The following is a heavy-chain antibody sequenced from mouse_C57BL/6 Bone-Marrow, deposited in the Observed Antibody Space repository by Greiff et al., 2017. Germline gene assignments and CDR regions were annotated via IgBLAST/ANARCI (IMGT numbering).Heavy chain of an antibody. D-gene: IGHD4-1*01. V-gene: IGHV5-12*01. CDR1: GFTFSDYY. Sequence: ELTLEESGGGLVQPGGSLKLSCAASGFTFSDYYMYWFRQTPEKRLEWVAYISNGGGSPSYPDTVKGRFTISRDNAKNTLYLQMSRLKSEDTAMYYCAKHVTGTGYLDDWGQGTTLTVSS. CDR2: ISNGGGSP. J-gene: IGHJ2*01. CDR3: AKHVTGTGYLDD.